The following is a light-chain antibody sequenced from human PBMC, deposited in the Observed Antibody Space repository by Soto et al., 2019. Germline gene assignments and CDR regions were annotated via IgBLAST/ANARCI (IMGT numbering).Light chain of an antibody. V-gene: IGKV3-15*01. CDR2: GAS. J-gene: IGKJ2*01. CDR1: QSVSSD. CDR3: QQYNNWPPYT. Sequence: IVMTQSPATLSVSPGDRVTLSCRASQSVSSDLAWYQQRPGQAPRLLIYGASTRATGIPARFSGTGSGTEFTLTISSLQSEDFAFYYCQQYNNWPPYTFGQGTKVDNK.